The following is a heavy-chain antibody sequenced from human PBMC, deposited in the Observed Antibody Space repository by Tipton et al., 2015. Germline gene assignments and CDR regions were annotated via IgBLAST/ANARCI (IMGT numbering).Heavy chain of an antibody. Sequence: QSGAEVKKPGSSVKVSCKASGGNFNIYAISWLRQAPGQGLEWMGGIIPLFGTGDYAQKFQDRITITADRSTNTAYMELSSLRSDDTAVYFCAKDSATYDAGGFYVWFDPWGPGTLVTVSS. D-gene: IGHD3-22*01. J-gene: IGHJ5*02. CDR2: IIPLFGTG. CDR1: GGNFNIYA. CDR3: AKDSATYDAGGFYVWFDP. V-gene: IGHV1-69*06.